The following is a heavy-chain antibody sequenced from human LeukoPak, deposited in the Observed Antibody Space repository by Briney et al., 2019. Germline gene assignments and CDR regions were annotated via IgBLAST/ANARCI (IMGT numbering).Heavy chain of an antibody. Sequence: SETLSLTCAVYGGSFSGYYWSWIRQPPGKGLEWIGEINHSGSTNYNPSLKSRVTISVDTSKNQFSLKLSSVTAADTAVYYCARIYCSGGSCYFNSDNWFDPWDQGTLVTVSS. CDR1: GGSFSGYY. V-gene: IGHV4-34*01. J-gene: IGHJ5*02. D-gene: IGHD2-15*01. CDR3: ARIYCSGGSCYFNSDNWFDP. CDR2: INHSGST.